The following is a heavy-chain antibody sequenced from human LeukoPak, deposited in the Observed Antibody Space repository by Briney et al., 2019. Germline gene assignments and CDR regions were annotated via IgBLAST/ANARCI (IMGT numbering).Heavy chain of an antibody. CDR2: IIPIFGTA. CDR3: ASPYRYCSGGSCSDDY. CDR1: GYTFTSYG. Sequence: GASVKVSCKASGYTFTSYGISWVRQAPGQGLEWMGGIIPIFGTANYAQKFQGRVTITADESTSTAYMELSSLRSEDTAVYYCASPYRYCSGGSCSDDYWGQGTLVTVSS. D-gene: IGHD2-15*01. J-gene: IGHJ4*02. V-gene: IGHV1-69*13.